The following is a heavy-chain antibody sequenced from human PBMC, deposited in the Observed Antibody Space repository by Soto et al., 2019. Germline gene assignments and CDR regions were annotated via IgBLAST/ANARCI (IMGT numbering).Heavy chain of an antibody. CDR1: GFTFSSYA. Sequence: EVQLLESGGGLVQPGGSLRLSCAASGFTFSSYAMSWVRQAPGKGLEWVSAISGSGGSTYYADSVKGRFTISRDNSKNTLYLQMNSLRGEDTAVYYCAKPLGYCGGDCYSGWFDYWGQGTLVTVSS. D-gene: IGHD2-21*02. J-gene: IGHJ4*02. V-gene: IGHV3-23*01. CDR3: AKPLGYCGGDCYSGWFDY. CDR2: ISGSGGST.